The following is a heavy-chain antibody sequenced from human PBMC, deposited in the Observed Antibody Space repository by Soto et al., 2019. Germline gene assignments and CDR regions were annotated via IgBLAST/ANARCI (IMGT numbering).Heavy chain of an antibody. Sequence: QLQLQELGPGLVKPSETLSLTCTVSGGSISSSSYYWGWIRQPPGKGLEWIGSIYYSGSTYYNPSLKSRVTISVDTSKNQFSLKLSSVTAADTAVYYCARQGTHDYGDYFGYWGQGTLVTVSS. CDR2: IYYSGST. D-gene: IGHD4-17*01. CDR3: ARQGTHDYGDYFGY. J-gene: IGHJ4*02. V-gene: IGHV4-39*01. CDR1: GGSISSSSYY.